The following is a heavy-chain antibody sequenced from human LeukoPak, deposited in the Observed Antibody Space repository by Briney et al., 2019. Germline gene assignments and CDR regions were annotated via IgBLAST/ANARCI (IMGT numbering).Heavy chain of an antibody. CDR2: ISRSATTI. Sequence: GGALRLSCEVSGFSFSSYEMNWGRQAPGKGLERVSYISRSATTISYADSVKGRFTISRDNAKNSLYLQMNSLRTEDTAVYYCARSLDTAMVLSPSYFDSWGQGTLVTVSS. D-gene: IGHD5-18*01. V-gene: IGHV3-48*03. CDR3: ARSLDTAMVLSPSYFDS. CDR1: GFSFSSYE. J-gene: IGHJ4*02.